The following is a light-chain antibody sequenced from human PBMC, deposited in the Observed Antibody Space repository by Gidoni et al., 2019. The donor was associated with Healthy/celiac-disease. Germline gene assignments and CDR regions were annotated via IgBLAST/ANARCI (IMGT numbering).Light chain of an antibody. CDR3: QTWDSTTVV. V-gene: IGLV3-1*01. CDR1: KLGDRY. CDR2: QDY. Sequence: SYEVAQPPSVSLSPGQTASITCSGDKLGDRYTCWYQQKPGQSPVLVIYQDYKRPSGIPERFSGSNSGNTAILTISGTQFMDEADYYCQTWDSTTVVFGGGTKLTVL. J-gene: IGLJ2*01.